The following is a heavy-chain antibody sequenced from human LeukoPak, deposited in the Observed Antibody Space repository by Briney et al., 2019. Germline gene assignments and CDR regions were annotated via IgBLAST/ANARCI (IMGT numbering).Heavy chain of an antibody. CDR2: ISGSGGST. Sequence: SGGSLRLSCAASGFTFSSYAMSWVRQAPGKGLEWVSAISGSGGSTYYADSVKGRLTISRDNSKNTLYLQMNSLRAEDTAVYYCAKDTAYYYGSGSFYFDYWGQGTLVTVSS. J-gene: IGHJ4*02. V-gene: IGHV3-23*01. D-gene: IGHD3-10*01. CDR3: AKDTAYYYGSGSFYFDY. CDR1: GFTFSSYA.